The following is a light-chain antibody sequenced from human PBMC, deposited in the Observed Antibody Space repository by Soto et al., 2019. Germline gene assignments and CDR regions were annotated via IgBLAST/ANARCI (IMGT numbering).Light chain of an antibody. CDR2: AAS. J-gene: IGKJ5*01. V-gene: IGKV1-27*01. Sequence: DLQMTQSPSSLSASVGDRVTITCRASQGIINYLAWYQQKPGKVPKLLIYAASTLQSGVPSRFSGSGSGTLFTLTISSLQPEDVATYYCQKYNSAPLTFGQGTRLEIK. CDR1: QGIINY. CDR3: QKYNSAPLT.